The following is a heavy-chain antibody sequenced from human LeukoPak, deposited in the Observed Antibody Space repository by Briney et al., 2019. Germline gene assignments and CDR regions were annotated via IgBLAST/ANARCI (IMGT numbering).Heavy chain of an antibody. CDR1: GFTFSDYY. CDR2: ISSSGSTI. V-gene: IGHV3-11*01. J-gene: IGHJ5*02. CDR3: AREGVVIAYAGWFDP. D-gene: IGHD2-21*01. Sequence: GGSLRLSCAASGFTFSDYYMSWIRQAPGKGLEWVSYISSSGSTIYYADSVKGRFTISRDNAKNSLYLQMNSLRAEGTAVYYCAREGVVIAYAGWFDPWGQGTLVTVSS.